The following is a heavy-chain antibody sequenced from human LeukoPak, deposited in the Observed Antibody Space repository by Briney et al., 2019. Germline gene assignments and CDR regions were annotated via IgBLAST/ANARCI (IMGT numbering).Heavy chain of an antibody. CDR1: GGTFSSYA. V-gene: IGHV1-69*05. CDR3: ARDCSGGSCYGD. J-gene: IGHJ4*02. D-gene: IGHD2-15*01. Sequence: SVKVSCKASGGTFSSYAISWVRQAPGQGLEWMGGVTPIFGTANYAQKFQGRVTITTDESTSTAYMELSSLRSEDTAVYYCARDCSGGSCYGDWGQGTLVTVSS. CDR2: VTPIFGTA.